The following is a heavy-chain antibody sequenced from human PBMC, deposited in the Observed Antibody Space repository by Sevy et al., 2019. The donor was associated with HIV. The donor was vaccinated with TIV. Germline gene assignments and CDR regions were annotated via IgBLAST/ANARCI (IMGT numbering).Heavy chain of an antibody. V-gene: IGHV3-48*01. CDR2: ISSSSSTI. Sequence: GGSLRLSCAASGFTFSSYSMNWVRQAPGKGLEWVSYISSSSSTIYYADSVKGRFTISRDNAKNSLYLQMNSLRAEDTAVYYCATHSIAARVFHYYYGMDVWGQGTTVTVSS. D-gene: IGHD6-6*01. CDR3: ATHSIAARVFHYYYGMDV. J-gene: IGHJ6*02. CDR1: GFTFSSYS.